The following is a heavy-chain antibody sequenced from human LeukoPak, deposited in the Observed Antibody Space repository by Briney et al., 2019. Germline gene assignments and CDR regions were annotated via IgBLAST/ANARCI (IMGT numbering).Heavy chain of an antibody. CDR1: GFTFDDYG. CDR3: ARRGYHDYSGFDY. D-gene: IGHD1-26*01. V-gene: IGHV3-20*04. J-gene: IGHJ4*02. CDR2: INWNGDTI. Sequence: PGGSLRLSCAASGFTFDDYGMTWVRQAPGKGLEWVSGINWNGDTIGYADSVKGRFTISRDNSKNSLYLQMKSLRAEDTALYYCARRGYHDYSGFDYWGQGTLVTVSS.